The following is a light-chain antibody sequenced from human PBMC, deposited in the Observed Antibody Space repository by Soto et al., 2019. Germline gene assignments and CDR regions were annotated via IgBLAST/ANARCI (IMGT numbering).Light chain of an antibody. CDR1: QSVSY. CDR3: QQYDSSPPSWT. CDR2: GAS. J-gene: IGKJ1*01. V-gene: IGKV3-20*01. Sequence: ETVLTQSPGTLSLSPGERVTLSCRASQSVSYLAWYQQKPGQAPRLLIYGASSRATGIPDRFSGIGSGTDFTLTISRLEPEDFAVYYCQQYDSSPPSWTFGQGTRVEVK.